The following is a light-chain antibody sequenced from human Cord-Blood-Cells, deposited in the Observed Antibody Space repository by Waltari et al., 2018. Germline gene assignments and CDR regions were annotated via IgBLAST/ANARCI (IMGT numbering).Light chain of an antibody. CDR1: SSDVGGYNY. V-gene: IGLV2-14*01. CDR3: STNTSSSTLEV. CDR2: EVS. J-gene: IGLJ3*02. Sequence: QSALTQPASVSGSPGQSITISCTRASSDVGGYNYVSWYQQHPGKAPNLMIYEVSNRPSGVSNRFSGSKAGNTASLTISGLQAEDEAEYYCSTNTSSSTLEVFGGGTKLTVL.